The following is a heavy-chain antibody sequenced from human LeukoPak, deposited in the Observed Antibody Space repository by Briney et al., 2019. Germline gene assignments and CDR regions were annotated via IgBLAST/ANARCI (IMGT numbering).Heavy chain of an antibody. CDR2: IKSKTDGGTT. J-gene: IGHJ4*02. CDR3: TTVLDDSSGYHQVDY. Sequence: GGSLRLSCAASGFTFSNAWMSWVRQAPGKGLEWVGRIKSKTDGGTTDYAAPVKGRFTISRDDSKNTLYLEMNSLKTEDTAVYYCTTVLDDSSGYHQVDYWGQGTLVTVSS. V-gene: IGHV3-15*01. CDR1: GFTFSNAW. D-gene: IGHD3-22*01.